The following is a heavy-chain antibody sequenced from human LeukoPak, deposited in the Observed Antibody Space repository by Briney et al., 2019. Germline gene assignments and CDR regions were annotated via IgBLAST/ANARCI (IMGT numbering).Heavy chain of an antibody. J-gene: IGHJ6*02. CDR3: ATGGVYYYHGMDV. Sequence: PGGSLRLSCAASGFTVSSNYLSWVRQAPGKGLEWVSAISGSGGNTYYADSVKGRFVISRDNSKNTLYLQMNRLRAEDTAVYYCATGGVYYYHGMDVWGQGTTVTVSS. V-gene: IGHV3-23*01. CDR1: GFTVSSNY. CDR2: ISGSGGNT. D-gene: IGHD3-16*01.